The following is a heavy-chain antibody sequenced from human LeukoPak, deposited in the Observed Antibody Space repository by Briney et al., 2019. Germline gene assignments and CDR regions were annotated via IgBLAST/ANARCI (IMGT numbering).Heavy chain of an antibody. J-gene: IGHJ6*04. CDR3: AKGEWIQNDPVGMDV. Sequence: GGSLRLSCAASGFTFSSYAMSWVRQAPGKGLEWVSAISGSGGSTYYADSVKGRFTISRDNSKNTLYLQMNSLTAEDTAVYYCAKGEWIQNDPVGMDVWGRGSAVSVSS. CDR1: GFTFSSYA. D-gene: IGHD5-18*01. V-gene: IGHV3-23*01. CDR2: ISGSGGST.